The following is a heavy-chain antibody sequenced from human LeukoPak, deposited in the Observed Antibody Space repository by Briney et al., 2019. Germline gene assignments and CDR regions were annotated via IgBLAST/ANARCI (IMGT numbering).Heavy chain of an antibody. CDR2: IYTDDSDT. Sequence: GESLKISCKGSAYSFNNYWIGWVRQMPGKGLEWMGIIYTDDSDTRYSPSFQGQVTISADKSISTAYLQWSSLKASDTAMYYCARAPSSWELQDGGQGTLVTVSS. V-gene: IGHV5-51*01. J-gene: IGHJ4*02. D-gene: IGHD1-26*01. CDR1: AYSFNNYW. CDR3: ARAPSSWELQD.